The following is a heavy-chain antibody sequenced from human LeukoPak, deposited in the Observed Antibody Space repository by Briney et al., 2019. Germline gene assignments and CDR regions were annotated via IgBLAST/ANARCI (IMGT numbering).Heavy chain of an antibody. CDR1: GYTFTGYY. CDR3: TREDQKWLVQDWLDP. J-gene: IGHJ5*02. Sequence: ASVKVSCKASGYTFTGYYIHWVRQAPGQGLEWMGWINPNSGGTDYAQKFQGRVTMTRDTSISTAYMELSRLRSDDTAVYYCTREDQKWLVQDWLDPWGQGTLVTVSS. CDR2: INPNSGGT. V-gene: IGHV1-2*02. D-gene: IGHD6-19*01.